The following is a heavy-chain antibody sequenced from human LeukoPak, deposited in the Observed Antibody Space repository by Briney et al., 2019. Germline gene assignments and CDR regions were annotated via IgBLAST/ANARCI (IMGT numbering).Heavy chain of an antibody. CDR1: GGSISSTSHY. V-gene: IGHV4-39*01. Sequence: SETLSLTCTVSGGSISSTSHYWGWIRQPPGKGLEWIGNIYYSGTTYYNPSLKSRVSISVDTSKNWFSLKLSSVTAADRAVYYCARHGGDISYFDYWGQGTLVTVSS. D-gene: IGHD3-16*02. CDR2: IYYSGTT. CDR3: ARHGGDISYFDY. J-gene: IGHJ4*02.